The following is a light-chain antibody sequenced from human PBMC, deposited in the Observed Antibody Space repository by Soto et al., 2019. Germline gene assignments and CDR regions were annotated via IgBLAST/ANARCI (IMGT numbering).Light chain of an antibody. CDR3: QQYNNWPYT. Sequence: EIVMTQSPATLSVSPGERATLSCRASQSVSSNLAWSQKKPGQAPRLLIYGASTRATGIPARFSGSGSGTEFTLTISSLQSEDFAVYYCQQYNNWPYTFGQGTKLEIK. CDR2: GAS. J-gene: IGKJ2*01. V-gene: IGKV3-15*01. CDR1: QSVSSN.